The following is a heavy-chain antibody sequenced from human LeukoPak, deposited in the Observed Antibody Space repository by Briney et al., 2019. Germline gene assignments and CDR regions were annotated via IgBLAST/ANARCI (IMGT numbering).Heavy chain of an antibody. CDR3: ASITIFGVVRDY. CDR1: GGSISSSSYY. J-gene: IGHJ4*02. V-gene: IGHV4-39*01. Sequence: SETLSLTCTVSGGSISSSSYYWGWIRQPPGKGLEWIGSIYYSGSTYYNPSLKSRVTISVDTSKNQFSLKLSSVTAADTAVYYCASITIFGVVRDYWGQGTLVTVSS. D-gene: IGHD3-3*01. CDR2: IYYSGST.